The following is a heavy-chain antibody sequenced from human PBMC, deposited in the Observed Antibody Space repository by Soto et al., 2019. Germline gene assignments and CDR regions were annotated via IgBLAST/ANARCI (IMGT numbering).Heavy chain of an antibody. J-gene: IGHJ4*02. CDR1: GFTFGDYA. Sequence: LRLSCTTSGFTFGDYALSWVRQAPGKGLEWVGFIRRNAYGGTTDYAASVKGRFTISRDDSKSIAYLQMNSLRTEDTALYYCTRASSLDFDFWGQGTLVTVSS. V-gene: IGHV3-49*04. CDR3: TRASSLDFDF. CDR2: IRRNAYGGTT. D-gene: IGHD3-16*01.